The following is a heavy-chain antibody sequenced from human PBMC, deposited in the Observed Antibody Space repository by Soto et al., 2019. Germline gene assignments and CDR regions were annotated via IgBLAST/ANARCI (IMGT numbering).Heavy chain of an antibody. V-gene: IGHV4-59*01. CDR2: IYYSGST. D-gene: IGHD5-12*01. J-gene: IGHJ4*02. CDR1: GGSISSYY. Sequence: SETLSLTCTVSGGSISSYYWSWIRQPPGKGLEWIGYIYYSGSTNYNPSLKSRVTISVDTSKNQFSLKLSSVTAADTAVYYCARDSKRGYSGYDKLDYWGQGTLVTVSS. CDR3: ARDSKRGYSGYDKLDY.